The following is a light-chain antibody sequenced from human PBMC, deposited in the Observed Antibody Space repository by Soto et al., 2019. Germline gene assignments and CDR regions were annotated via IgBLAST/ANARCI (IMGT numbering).Light chain of an antibody. J-gene: IGLJ3*02. Sequence: QSVLTQPASVSGSPGQSITISCTGTSSDVGRYNFVSWYQQHPGKAPKLIVFEVANRPSGTSKRFSGSKSGNTASLTISRLQAEDEAHYYCSSYTSSDTVLFGGGTKLTVL. CDR3: SSYTSSDTVL. CDR2: EVA. V-gene: IGLV2-14*01. CDR1: SSDVGRYNF.